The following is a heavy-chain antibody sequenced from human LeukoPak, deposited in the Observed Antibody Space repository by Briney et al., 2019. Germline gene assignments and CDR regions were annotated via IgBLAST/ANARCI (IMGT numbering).Heavy chain of an antibody. D-gene: IGHD3-10*01. Sequence: GGSLRLSCAASGFTFSSYAMSWVRQAPGKGLEWVSAISGSGGSTYYADSVKGRFTISRDSSKNTLYLQMNSLRAEDTAVYYCAKEHYYGSGSYYLGGDAFDIWGQGTMVTVSS. CDR3: AKEHYYGSGSYYLGGDAFDI. CDR1: GFTFSSYA. CDR2: ISGSGGST. J-gene: IGHJ3*02. V-gene: IGHV3-23*01.